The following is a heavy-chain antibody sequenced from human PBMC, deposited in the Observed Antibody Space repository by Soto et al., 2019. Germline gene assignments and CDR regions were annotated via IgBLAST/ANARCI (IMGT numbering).Heavy chain of an antibody. CDR1: GYTFTSYA. CDR3: ARDKSGPLGYCSSTSCHLRVDP. D-gene: IGHD2-2*01. J-gene: IGHJ5*02. Sequence: ASVKVSRKASGYTFTSYAMHCVRQAPGQRLEWMGWINAGNGNTKYSQKFQGRVTITRDTSASTAYMELSSLRSEDTAVYYCARDKSGPLGYCSSTSCHLRVDPWGQGTLVTVSS. CDR2: INAGNGNT. V-gene: IGHV1-3*01.